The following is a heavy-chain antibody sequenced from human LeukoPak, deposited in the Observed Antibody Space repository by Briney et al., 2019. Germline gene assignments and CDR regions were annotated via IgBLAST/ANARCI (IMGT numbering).Heavy chain of an antibody. CDR2: INPNNGDT. Sequence: ASVKVSCKASGYTFTGYFLHWVRQAPGQGLEWMGWINPNNGDTNYAQKFQGRFTMTRDTSITTAYMELGRLTSDDTAVYYCARVVGQGTAMPSRDYFDYWGQGTLVIVSS. J-gene: IGHJ4*02. V-gene: IGHV1-2*02. D-gene: IGHD5-18*01. CDR1: GYTFTGYF. CDR3: ARVVGQGTAMPSRDYFDY.